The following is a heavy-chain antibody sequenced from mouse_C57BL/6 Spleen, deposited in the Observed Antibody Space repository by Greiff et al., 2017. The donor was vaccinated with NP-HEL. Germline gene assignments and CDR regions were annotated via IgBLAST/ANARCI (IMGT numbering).Heavy chain of an antibody. CDR3: ARSGDYSNYFDY. V-gene: IGHV1-54*01. D-gene: IGHD2-5*01. Sequence: QVQLKQSGAELVRPGTSVKVSCKASGYAFTNYLIEWVKQRPGQGLEWIGVINPGSGGTNYNEKFKGKATLTADKSSSTAYMQLSSLTSEDSAVYFCARSGDYSNYFDYWGQGTTLTVSS. CDR2: INPGSGGT. J-gene: IGHJ2*01. CDR1: GYAFTNYL.